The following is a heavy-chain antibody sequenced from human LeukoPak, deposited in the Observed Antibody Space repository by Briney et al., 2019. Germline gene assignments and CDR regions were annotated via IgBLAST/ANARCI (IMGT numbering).Heavy chain of an antibody. V-gene: IGHV3-30*02. D-gene: IGHD4-17*01. Sequence: PGGSLRLSCAATGFSFGTYGMHWVRQAPGKGLEWVAFIRYDGSDQYYADSVKGRFTISRDNSKNALYLQMNSLRVEDTAVYYCANLDTTVTTSDYWGQGTLVTVSS. CDR1: GFSFGTYG. J-gene: IGHJ4*02. CDR2: IRYDGSDQ. CDR3: ANLDTTVTTSDY.